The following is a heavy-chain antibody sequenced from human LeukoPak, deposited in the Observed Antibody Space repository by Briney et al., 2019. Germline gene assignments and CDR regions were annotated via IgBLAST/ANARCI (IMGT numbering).Heavy chain of an antibody. D-gene: IGHD1-26*01. J-gene: IGHJ4*02. CDR2: INSDGNST. CDR1: GFTFSSYW. V-gene: IGHV3-74*01. Sequence: GGALRLSCAASGFTFSSYWMHWVRQAPGKGLVWVSRINSDGNSTYYADSLNGRFTISRDNAKNRLYLQMKSLRAADTAVYYCARAGGTAFAPPAFGGQGTLVTVSS. CDR3: ARAGGTAFAPPAF.